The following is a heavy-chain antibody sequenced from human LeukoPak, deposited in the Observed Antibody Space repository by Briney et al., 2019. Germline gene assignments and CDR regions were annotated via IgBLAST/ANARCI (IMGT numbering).Heavy chain of an antibody. D-gene: IGHD5-18*01. CDR2: IYHSGST. Sequence: SETLSLTRTVSGYSISSGYYWGWIRQPPGKGLEWIGSIYHSGSTYYNPSLKSRVTISVDTSKNQFSLKLSSVTAADTAVYYCARSRGHTAWDYWGQGTLVTVSS. CDR1: GYSISSGYY. J-gene: IGHJ4*02. V-gene: IGHV4-38-2*02. CDR3: ARSRGHTAWDY.